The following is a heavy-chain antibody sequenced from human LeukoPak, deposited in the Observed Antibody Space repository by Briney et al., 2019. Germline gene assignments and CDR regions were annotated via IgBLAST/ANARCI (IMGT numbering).Heavy chain of an antibody. CDR2: INHSGST. V-gene: IGHV4-34*01. J-gene: IGHJ6*02. CDR3: AREVATNGPYYYYGMDV. CDR1: VGSFSGYY. Sequence: SETLSLTCAVYVGSFSGYYWSWIRQPPGKGLKWIGEINHSGSTNYNPSLKSRVTISVDTSKNQFSLKLSSVTAADTAVSYCAREVATNGPYYYYGMDVWGQGTTVTVSS. D-gene: IGHD5-12*01.